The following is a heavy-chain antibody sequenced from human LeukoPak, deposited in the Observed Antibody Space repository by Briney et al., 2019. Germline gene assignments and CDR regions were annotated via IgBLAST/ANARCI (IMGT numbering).Heavy chain of an antibody. CDR3: ARGGWGGFDP. D-gene: IGHD3-10*01. J-gene: IGHJ5*02. CDR2: INHSGST. Sequence: SETLSLTCAVYGGSFSGYYWSWIRQPPGKGLEWIGEINHSGSTNYNPSLKSRVTISVDTSKNQFSLKLSSVTAAGTAVYYCARGGWGGFDPWGQGTLVTVSS. V-gene: IGHV4-34*01. CDR1: GGSFSGYY.